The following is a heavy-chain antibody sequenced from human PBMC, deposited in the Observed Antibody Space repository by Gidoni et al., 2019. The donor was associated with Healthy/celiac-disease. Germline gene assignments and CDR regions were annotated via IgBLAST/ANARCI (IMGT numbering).Heavy chain of an antibody. CDR3: ARDSGYDTAFDI. CDR2: IYYSGST. Sequence: QVQLQESGPGLVKPSETLSLTCTVSGGSISSYYWSWIRQPPGKGLEWIGYIYYSGSTNYNPSLKSRVTISVDTSKNQFSLKLSSVTAADTAVYYCARDSGYDTAFDIWGQGTMVTVSS. J-gene: IGHJ3*02. CDR1: GGSISSYY. D-gene: IGHD5-12*01. V-gene: IGHV4-59*01.